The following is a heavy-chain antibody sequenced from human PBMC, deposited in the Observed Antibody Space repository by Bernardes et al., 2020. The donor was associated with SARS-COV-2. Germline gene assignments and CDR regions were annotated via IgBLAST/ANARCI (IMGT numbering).Heavy chain of an antibody. Sequence: GGSLSLSCAASGFTFSNYAMHWVGQAPGKGLEWVAIISYDGTTKYNADSVKGRFTISRDNSKNTLFLQMNSLTTEDTAIYYCAREWEEYTSSLFDYWGQGTLVTVSS. CDR3: AREWEEYTSSLFDY. V-gene: IGHV3-30-3*01. CDR1: GFTFSNYA. J-gene: IGHJ4*02. CDR2: ISYDGTTK. D-gene: IGHD6-6*01.